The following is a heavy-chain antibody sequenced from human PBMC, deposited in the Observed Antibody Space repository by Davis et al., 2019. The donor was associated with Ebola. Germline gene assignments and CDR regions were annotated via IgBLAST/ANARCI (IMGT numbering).Heavy chain of an antibody. V-gene: IGHV4-39*01. CDR3: ARQMRDCGGDCSHWVLLDV. Sequence: MPSETLSLTCTVSGGSISSSSYYWGWIRQPPGKGLEWIGSIYYSGSTYYNPSLKSRVTISVDTSKNQFSLKLSSVTAADTAVYYCARQMRDCGGDCSHWVLLDVWGQGTTVTVSS. CDR1: GGSISSSSYY. CDR2: IYYSGST. J-gene: IGHJ6*02. D-gene: IGHD2-21*01.